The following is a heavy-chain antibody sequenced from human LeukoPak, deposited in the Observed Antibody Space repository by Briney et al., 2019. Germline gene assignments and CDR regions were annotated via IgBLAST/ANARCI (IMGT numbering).Heavy chain of an antibody. CDR3: VRGVGVSRFNYLDS. V-gene: IGHV3-33*08. D-gene: IGHD6-13*01. Sequence: GGSLRLSCAASGFTFSSFGMHWVSQAPGKGLEWVAVIWYDASNKYYADSVKGRFTISRDNSKNTLYLQMNSLRDDATAVYYCVRGVGVSRFNYLDSWGQGTLVIVSS. CDR2: IWYDASNK. CDR1: GFTFSSFG. J-gene: IGHJ4*02.